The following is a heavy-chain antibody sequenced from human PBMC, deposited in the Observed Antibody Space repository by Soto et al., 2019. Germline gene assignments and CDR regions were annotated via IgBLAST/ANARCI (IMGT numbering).Heavy chain of an antibody. CDR2: ISSSSSTI. D-gene: IGHD5-12*01. V-gene: IGHV3-48*01. CDR3: ARYSGYDHFDY. CDR1: GFTFSSYS. Sequence: PGGSLRLSCAASGFTFSSYSMNWVRQAPGKGLEWVSYISSSSSTIYYADSVKGRFTISRDNAKNSLYLQMNSLRAEDTAVYYCARYSGYDHFDYWGQGTLVTVSS. J-gene: IGHJ4*02.